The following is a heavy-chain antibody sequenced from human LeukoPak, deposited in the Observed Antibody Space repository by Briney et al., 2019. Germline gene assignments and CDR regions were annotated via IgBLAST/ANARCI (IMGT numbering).Heavy chain of an antibody. J-gene: IGHJ4*02. CDR1: GGSISSSSYY. CDR3: ARLQRFLEWSYYFDY. CDR2: IYYSGST. V-gene: IGHV4-39*01. D-gene: IGHD3-3*01. Sequence: PSETLSLTCTVSGGSISSSSYYWGWIRQPPGKGLEWIGSIYYSGSTYYNPSLKSRVTISVDTSKNQFSLKLSSVTAADTAVYYCARLQRFLEWSYYFDYWGQGTLVTVSS.